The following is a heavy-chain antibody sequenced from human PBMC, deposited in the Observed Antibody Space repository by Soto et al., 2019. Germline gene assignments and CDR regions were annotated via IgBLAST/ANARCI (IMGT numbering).Heavy chain of an antibody. CDR2: ISISTGDT. D-gene: IGHD6-6*01. J-gene: IGHJ6*02. Sequence: QVQLVQSGAEVKKPRASVTVSCKASGYTFSTYLIAWVRQAPGQGLEWMGWISISTGDTDYAQNLQGRVTLTTDKSSSTAYMELRSLRPDDTALYYCARDGPGRPYGMDVWGQGTPVIVSS. V-gene: IGHV1-18*01. CDR3: ARDGPGRPYGMDV. CDR1: GYTFSTYL.